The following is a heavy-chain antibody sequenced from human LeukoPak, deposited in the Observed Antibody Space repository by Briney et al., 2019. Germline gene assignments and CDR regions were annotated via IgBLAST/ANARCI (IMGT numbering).Heavy chain of an antibody. CDR3: YSSGWPYFDY. V-gene: IGHV3-30*03. J-gene: IGHJ4*02. Sequence: GRSLRLSCAASGFTFSSYGMHWVRQAPGKGLEWVAVISYDGSNQYYADSVKGRFTISRDNSKNTLYLQMNSLRAEDTAVYYCYSSGWPYFDYWGQGTLVTVSS. CDR2: ISYDGSNQ. D-gene: IGHD6-19*01. CDR1: GFTFSSYG.